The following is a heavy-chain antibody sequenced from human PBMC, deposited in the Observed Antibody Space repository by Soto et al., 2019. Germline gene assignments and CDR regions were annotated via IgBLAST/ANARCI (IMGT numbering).Heavy chain of an antibody. Sequence: SETLSLTCTVSGGSISSSSYYWGWIRQPPGKGLEWIGSIYYSGSTYYNPSLKSRVTISVDTSKNQFSLKLSSVTAADTAVYYCARLRFPNWFDPWGQGTLVTVSS. CDR1: GGSISSSSYY. J-gene: IGHJ5*02. CDR2: IYYSGST. V-gene: IGHV4-39*01. D-gene: IGHD3-3*01. CDR3: ARLRFPNWFDP.